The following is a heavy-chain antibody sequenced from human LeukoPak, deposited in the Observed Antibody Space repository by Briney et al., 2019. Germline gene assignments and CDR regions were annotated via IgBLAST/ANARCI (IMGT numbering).Heavy chain of an antibody. CDR1: GGTFSSYA. V-gene: IGHV1-69*13. CDR3: ARAPPRGNRYSSGWYYPNYYYGMDV. CDR2: IIPIFGTA. D-gene: IGHD6-19*01. J-gene: IGHJ6*02. Sequence: SVKVPCKASGGTFSSYAISWVRQAPGQGLEWMGGIIPIFGTANYAQKFQGRVTITADESTSTAYMELSSLRSEDTAVYHCARAPPRGNRYSSGWYYPNYYYGMDVWGQGTTVTVSS.